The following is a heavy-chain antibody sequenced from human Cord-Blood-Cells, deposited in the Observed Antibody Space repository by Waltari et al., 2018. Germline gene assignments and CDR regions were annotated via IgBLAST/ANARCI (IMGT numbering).Heavy chain of an antibody. CDR1: GYTFTGDY. D-gene: IGHD2-21*02. CDR2: INPNSGGT. J-gene: IGHJ3*02. CDR3: ARGKEGLNDAFDI. Sequence: QVQLVQSGAEVKKPGASVKVSCQASGYTFTGDYRHWVRQAPGQGLEWMGGINPNSGGTNYAQKFQGRVTMTRDTSISTAYMELSRLRSDDTAVYYCARGKEGLNDAFDIWGQGTMVTVSS. V-gene: IGHV1-2*02.